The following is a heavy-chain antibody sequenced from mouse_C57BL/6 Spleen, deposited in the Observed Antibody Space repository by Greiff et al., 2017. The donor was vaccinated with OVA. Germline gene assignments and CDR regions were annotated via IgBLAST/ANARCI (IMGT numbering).Heavy chain of an antibody. J-gene: IGHJ2*01. CDR1: GFTFSDYG. CDR3: AKAYYSNFFDY. Sequence: EVQRVESGGGLVKPGGSLKLSCAASGFTFSDYGMHWVRQAPEKGLEWVAYISSGSSTIYYADTVKGRFTISRVNAKNTLFLQMTSLRSEDTAMYYCAKAYYSNFFDYWGQGTTLTVSS. V-gene: IGHV5-17*01. D-gene: IGHD2-5*01. CDR2: ISSGSSTI.